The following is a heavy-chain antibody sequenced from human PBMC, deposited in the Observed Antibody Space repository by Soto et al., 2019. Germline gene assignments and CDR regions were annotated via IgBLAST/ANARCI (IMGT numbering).Heavy chain of an antibody. J-gene: IGHJ4*02. CDR3: ARGSCSSTSCYKEYYFDL. Sequence: QVQLVQSGAEVKKPGSSVKVSCKASGGTFSGYAISWVRQAPGQGLEWMGEIIPMFGTSNYAHKFQGRVTITADESTSTAYMELSSLRSEDTAVYYCARGSCSSTSCYKEYYFDLWGQGTLVTVSS. CDR1: GGTFSGYA. D-gene: IGHD2-2*02. CDR2: IIPMFGTS. V-gene: IGHV1-69*01.